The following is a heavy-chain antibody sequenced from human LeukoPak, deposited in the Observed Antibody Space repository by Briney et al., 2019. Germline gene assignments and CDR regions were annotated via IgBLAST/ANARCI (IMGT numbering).Heavy chain of an antibody. CDR3: AKDISVGATPYYFDY. CDR1: GFTFSSYW. D-gene: IGHD1-26*01. V-gene: IGHV3-9*01. Sequence: PGGSLRLSCVASGFTFSSYWMSWVRQAPGKGLEWVSGIIWNSDSIGYADSVKGRFTISRDNAKNSLYLQMNSLRAEDTALYYCAKDISVGATPYYFDYWGQGTLVTVSS. J-gene: IGHJ4*02. CDR2: IIWNSDSI.